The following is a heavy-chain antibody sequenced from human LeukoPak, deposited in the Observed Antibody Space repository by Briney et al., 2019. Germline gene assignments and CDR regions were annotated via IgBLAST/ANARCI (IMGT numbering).Heavy chain of an antibody. CDR2: ISSSSSYI. J-gene: IGHJ4*02. CDR1: EFTFSSYS. CDR3: ARDHIAARPGGDY. Sequence: GGSLRLSCAASEFTFSSYSMNWVRQAPGKGLEWVSSISSSSSYIYYAASVKGRFTISRDNAKNSLYLQMNSLRAEDTAVYYCARDHIAARPGGDYWGQGTLVTVSS. V-gene: IGHV3-21*01. D-gene: IGHD6-6*01.